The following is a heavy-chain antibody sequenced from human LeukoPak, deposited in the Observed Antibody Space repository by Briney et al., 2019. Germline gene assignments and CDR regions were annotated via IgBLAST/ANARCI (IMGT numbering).Heavy chain of an antibody. Sequence: PSETLSLTCTVSGGSFSGYYWNWIRQPPGKGLEWIGEIPHSGRTTYNPSLKSRVTISIDTSKKQFSLKLTSVTAADTAVYYCAYTGYWGQGTLVTVSS. V-gene: IGHV4-34*01. J-gene: IGHJ4*02. CDR3: AYTGY. CDR2: IPHSGRT. CDR1: GGSFSGYY.